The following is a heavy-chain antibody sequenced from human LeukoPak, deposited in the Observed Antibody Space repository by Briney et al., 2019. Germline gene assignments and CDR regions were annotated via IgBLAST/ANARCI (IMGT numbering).Heavy chain of an antibody. Sequence: SETLSLTCTVSGGSISSSSYYWGWIRQPPGKGLEWIGSIYYSGSTYYNPSLKRRVTISVDTSKNQFSLKLSSVTAADTAVYYCARLPDCSSTSCYLPYNWFDPWGQGTLVTVSS. CDR3: ARLPDCSSTSCYLPYNWFDP. J-gene: IGHJ5*02. CDR2: IYYSGST. CDR1: GGSISSSSYY. D-gene: IGHD2-2*01. V-gene: IGHV4-39*01.